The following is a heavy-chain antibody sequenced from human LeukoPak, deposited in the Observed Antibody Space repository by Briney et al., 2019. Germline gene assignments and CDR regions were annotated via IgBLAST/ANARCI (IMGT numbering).Heavy chain of an antibody. CDR1: GDSVSSKSAA. CDR3: ASSDNYGGDAFDI. D-gene: IGHD4/OR15-4a*01. CDR2: TYYRSKWYN. Sequence: SQTLSLTCAISGDSVSSKSAAWNWIRQSPSRGLEWLGRTYYRSKWYNDYAVSVKGRITINPDTSKNQFSLQLNSVAPEDTAVYYCASSDNYGGDAFDIWGQGTMVIVSS. V-gene: IGHV6-1*01. J-gene: IGHJ3*02.